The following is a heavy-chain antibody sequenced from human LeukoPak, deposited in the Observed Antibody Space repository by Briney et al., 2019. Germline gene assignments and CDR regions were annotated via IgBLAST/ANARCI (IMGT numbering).Heavy chain of an antibody. CDR2: ISSNGGST. D-gene: IGHD1-14*01. CDR3: AKEEQNLLDGWRY. V-gene: IGHV3-64D*06. CDR1: GFTFSSYA. Sequence: PGGSLRLSCSASGFTFSSYAMHWVRQAPGKGLEYVSAISSNGGSTYYADSVKGRFTISRDNSKNTLYLQMSSLRAEDTAVYYCAKEEQNLLDGWRYWGQGTLVTVSS. J-gene: IGHJ4*02.